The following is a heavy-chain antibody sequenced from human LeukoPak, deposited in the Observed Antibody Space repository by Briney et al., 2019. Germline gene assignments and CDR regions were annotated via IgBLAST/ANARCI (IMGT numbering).Heavy chain of an antibody. CDR2: IYYSGST. CDR3: ASRGWVWFGESPYYFDY. D-gene: IGHD3-10*01. J-gene: IGHJ4*02. Sequence: SETLSLTCTVSGGSISSSSYYWGWIRQPPGKGLEWIGSIYYSGSTYYNPSLKSRVTISVDTSKNQFSLKLSSVTAADTAVYYCASRGWVWFGESPYYFDYWGQGTLVTVSS. V-gene: IGHV4-39*07. CDR1: GGSISSSSYY.